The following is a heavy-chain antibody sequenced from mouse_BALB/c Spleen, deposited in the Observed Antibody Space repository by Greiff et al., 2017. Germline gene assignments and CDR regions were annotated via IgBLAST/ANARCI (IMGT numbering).Heavy chain of an antibody. D-gene: IGHD2-1*01. Sequence: VQLQESGAELVRPGTSVKVSCKASGYAFTNYLIEWVKQRPGQGLEWIGVINPGSGGTNYNEKFKGKATLTADKSSSTAYMQLSSLTSDDSAVYFCARSRGNYPWFAYWGQGTLVTVSA. V-gene: IGHV1-54*01. J-gene: IGHJ3*01. CDR1: GYAFTNYL. CDR2: INPGSGGT. CDR3: ARSRGNYPWFAY.